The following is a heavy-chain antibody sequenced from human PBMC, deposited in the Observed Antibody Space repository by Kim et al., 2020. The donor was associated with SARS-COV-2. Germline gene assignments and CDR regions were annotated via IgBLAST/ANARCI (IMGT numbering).Heavy chain of an antibody. D-gene: IGHD2-2*01. J-gene: IGHJ6*02. Sequence: SVKGRFTMSRDNAKNSLYLQMNSLRDEDTAVYYCARDRRSSTSYYYGMDVWGQGTTVTVSS. CDR3: ARDRRSSTSYYYGMDV. V-gene: IGHV3-48*02.